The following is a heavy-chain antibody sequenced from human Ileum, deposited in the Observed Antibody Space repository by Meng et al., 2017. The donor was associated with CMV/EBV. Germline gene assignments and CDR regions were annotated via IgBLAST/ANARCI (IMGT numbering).Heavy chain of an antibody. D-gene: IGHD3-9*01. J-gene: IGHJ6*02. Sequence: SETLSLTCTVSGDSMRSYYWSWIRQPPGKGLEWIGSIYYGGSTFYNPSLKSRVIISVDTSKNQFSLSLSSVTAADTAVYYWARDRVRYSDDYYYYGMDVWGQGTTVTISS. CDR3: ARDRVRYSDDYYYYGMDV. CDR2: IYYGGST. CDR1: GDSMRSYY. V-gene: IGHV4-59*12.